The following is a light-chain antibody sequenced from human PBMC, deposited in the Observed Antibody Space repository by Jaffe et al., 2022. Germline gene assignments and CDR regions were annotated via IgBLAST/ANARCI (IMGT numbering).Light chain of an antibody. CDR3: QAWDSSHVI. CDR2: QDD. Sequence: SYELTQPPSVSVSPGQTASITCSGDKLGDKYVCWYRQKPGQSPVLVIYQDDKRPSGIPERFSGSNSGNTATLTISGTQAMDEADYYCQAWDSSHVIFGGGTKLTVL. CDR1: KLGDKY. J-gene: IGLJ2*01. V-gene: IGLV3-1*01.